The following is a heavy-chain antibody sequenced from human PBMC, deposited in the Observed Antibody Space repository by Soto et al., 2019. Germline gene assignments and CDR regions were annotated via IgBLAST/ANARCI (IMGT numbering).Heavy chain of an antibody. CDR3: ARAGRADTAIHYYYYGMDV. J-gene: IGHJ6*02. D-gene: IGHD5-18*01. CDR1: GGSVSSYY. V-gene: IGHV4-59*02. Sequence: SETLSLTCTVSGGSVSSYYWSWIRQPPVKGLEWIGYIYYSGSTNYNPSLKSRVTISVDTSKNQFSLKLSSVTAADTAVYYCARAGRADTAIHYYYYGMDVWGQGTTVTVSS. CDR2: IYYSGST.